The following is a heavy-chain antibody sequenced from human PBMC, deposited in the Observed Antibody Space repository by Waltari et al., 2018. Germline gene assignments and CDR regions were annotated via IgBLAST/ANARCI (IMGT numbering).Heavy chain of an antibody. CDR1: GGSISSSSYY. D-gene: IGHD2-2*02. CDR2: SNYSGSS. J-gene: IGHJ1*01. V-gene: IGHV4-39*02. CDR3: ESRHPGAIRGTTVSEH. Sequence: QLQLQESGPGLVKPSETLSPPCTVPGGSISSSSYYWGCRRQPRGKRLEWVGSSNYSGSSGDNQSIQSRVTIATETSEKHFSLKLSSVTAAATAVYDLESRHPGAIRGTTVSEHWGQGTLVTVSS.